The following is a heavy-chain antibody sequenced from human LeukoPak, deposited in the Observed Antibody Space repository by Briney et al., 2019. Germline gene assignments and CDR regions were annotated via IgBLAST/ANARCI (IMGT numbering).Heavy chain of an antibody. CDR3: ATFRGDGYNLGFDN. Sequence: GGSLRLSCADSGFTFSGYAVSWVSQPPGKGLEWVLGISVTGDYTHYADSVKGRFSVSRDNSKNTLYLHMNSLTVEDTAVYFCATFRGDGYNLGFDNWGQGTLVTVSS. CDR2: ISVTGDYT. D-gene: IGHD5-24*01. CDR1: GFTFSGYA. V-gene: IGHV3-23*01. J-gene: IGHJ4*02.